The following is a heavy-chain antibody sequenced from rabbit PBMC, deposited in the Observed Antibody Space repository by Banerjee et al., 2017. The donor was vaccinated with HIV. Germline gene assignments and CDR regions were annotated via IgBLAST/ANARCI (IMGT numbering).Heavy chain of an antibody. V-gene: IGHV1S7*01. CDR2: IDPVFGST. CDR1: EFALSRFG. D-gene: IGHD6-1*01. Sequence: QLKESGGGLVQPGGSLKLSCKAAEFALSRFGMSWVRQAPGKGLEWIGYIDPVFGSTYYASWVNGRFTISSHNAQNTLYLQLNSLTDVDTATYFCARDQAGYGYDLWGPGTLVTVS. J-gene: IGHJ6*01. CDR3: ARDQAGYGYDL.